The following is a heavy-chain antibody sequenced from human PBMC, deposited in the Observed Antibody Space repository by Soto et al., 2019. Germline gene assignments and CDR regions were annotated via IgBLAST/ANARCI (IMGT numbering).Heavy chain of an antibody. CDR2: IWYDGSNK. CDR3: ATIRRTSGWPDY. Sequence: GGPMRLSCAASGFTFGSHGVHWVRQAPGKGLEWVAVIWYDGSNKYYADSVRGRFIISKDNAKNSLYLQMNSLAAEDTAVYYCATIRRTSGWPDYWGQGTLVTVSS. V-gene: IGHV3-33*03. CDR1: GFTFGSHG. J-gene: IGHJ4*02. D-gene: IGHD6-25*01.